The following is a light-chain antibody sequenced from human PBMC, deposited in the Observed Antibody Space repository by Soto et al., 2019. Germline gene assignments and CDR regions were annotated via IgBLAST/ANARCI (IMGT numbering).Light chain of an antibody. CDR1: SSDIGDYDY. Sequence: QSALTQPASVSGSPGQSITISCTGTSSDIGDYDYVSWYQQLPGKAPKLLIFDVTHRPSGVSDRFSGSKSGNTASLTISGARPEDEADYYCCSYTDIALDVVFGGGTKLTVL. CDR3: CSYTDIALDVV. V-gene: IGLV2-14*03. J-gene: IGLJ2*01. CDR2: DVT.